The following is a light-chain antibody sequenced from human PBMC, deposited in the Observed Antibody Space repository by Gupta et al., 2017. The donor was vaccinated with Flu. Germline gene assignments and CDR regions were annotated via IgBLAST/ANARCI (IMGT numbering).Light chain of an antibody. CDR2: EVS. CDR1: SRDVGGYNY. J-gene: IGLJ1*01. CDR3: SSYTSNSNYV. V-gene: IGLV2-14*01. Sequence: QSALTQPASVSGSPGQSITISCTGTSRDVGGYNYVSWYQQHPGQAPKLMRSEVSNRPSGVSSRVSGSKSGNTASLTISGLQAEDEVDYYCSSYTSNSNYVFGTGTKVAVL.